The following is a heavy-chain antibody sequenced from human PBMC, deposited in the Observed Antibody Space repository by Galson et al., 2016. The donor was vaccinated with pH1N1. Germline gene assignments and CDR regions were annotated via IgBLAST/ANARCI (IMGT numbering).Heavy chain of an antibody. CDR3: ARRVYDFGVSFDR. CDR2: IHWDDDK. Sequence: PALVKPPQTLRLTCSLSGFSLPSSGMCVGWIRQFPGKAPEWLALIHWDDDKRYNLSFKNRLTLTRDNSRNEVVLTMTNMEHLDSGTYYCARRVYDFGVSFDRWGQGILVTVSS. CDR1: GFSLPSSGMC. J-gene: IGHJ4*02. V-gene: IGHV2-5*02. D-gene: IGHD3-10*01.